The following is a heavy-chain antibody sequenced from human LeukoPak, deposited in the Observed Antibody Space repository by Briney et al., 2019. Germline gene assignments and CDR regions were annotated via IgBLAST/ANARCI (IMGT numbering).Heavy chain of an antibody. CDR2: ISYDGSNE. D-gene: IGHD3-10*01. Sequence: GGSLRLSCVASGFTFSSYGMHCVRQAPGKGLEWVAVISYDGSNEYYADSVKGRFTISRDNSKNTLYLQMNSLRAEDTAVYYCAKEGYYGSGSFPDYWGQGTLVTVSS. J-gene: IGHJ4*02. CDR1: GFTFSSYG. CDR3: AKEGYYGSGSFPDY. V-gene: IGHV3-30*18.